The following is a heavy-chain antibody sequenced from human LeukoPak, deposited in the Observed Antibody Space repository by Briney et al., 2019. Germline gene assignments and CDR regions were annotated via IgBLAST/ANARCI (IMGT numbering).Heavy chain of an antibody. V-gene: IGHV4-30-4*01. D-gene: IGHD3-10*01. Sequence: SETLLLSCSVSGGRIRSGDCYWSWFRQPPGKGLEWIGYIYYSGSTYYNPSLKSRVTISVDTPKTQISLKLSSVTAADTAVYYCARAQFYYGSGSRYYYYGMDVWGHGTTVTVSS. J-gene: IGHJ6*02. CDR3: ARAQFYYGSGSRYYYYGMDV. CDR1: GGRIRSGDCY. CDR2: IYYSGST.